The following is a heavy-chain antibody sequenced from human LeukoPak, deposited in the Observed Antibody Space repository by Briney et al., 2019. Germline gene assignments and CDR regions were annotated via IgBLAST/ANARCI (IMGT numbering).Heavy chain of an antibody. J-gene: IGHJ4*02. D-gene: IGHD6-6*01. V-gene: IGHV3-23*01. CDR2: ISASGGST. CDR1: GFTFSSYA. Sequence: GGSLRLSCAASGFTFSSYAMSWVRQTPGKGLEWVSAISASGGSTFYADSVKGRFTISRDNSKNTLYLQMNSQRAEDTAVYYCAKDWALGSSYFDYWGQGTLVTVSS. CDR3: AKDWALGSSYFDY.